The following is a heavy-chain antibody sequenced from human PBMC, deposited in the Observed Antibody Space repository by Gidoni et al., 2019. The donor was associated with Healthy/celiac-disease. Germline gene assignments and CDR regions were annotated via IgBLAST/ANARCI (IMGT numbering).Heavy chain of an antibody. CDR1: GFTFSGSA. Sequence: EVQLVESGGGLVQPGGSLKLSCAASGFTFSGSAMHWFRQASGKGLEWVGRIRSKANSYATAYAASVKGRFTISRDDSKNTAYLQMNSLKTEDTAVYYCTSHIASLMTTTSSWGQGTLVTVSS. D-gene: IGHD4-17*01. CDR3: TSHIASLMTTTSS. J-gene: IGHJ5*02. CDR2: IRSKANSYAT. V-gene: IGHV3-73*01.